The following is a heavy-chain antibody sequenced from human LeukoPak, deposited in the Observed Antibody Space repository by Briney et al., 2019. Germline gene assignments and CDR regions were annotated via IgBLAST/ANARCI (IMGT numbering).Heavy chain of an antibody. Sequence: GGSLRLSCAASGFTVSSNYMSWVRQAPGKGLEWVSVIYSGGSTYYADSVKGRFTISRDNAKNSLYLQMNSLRAEDTAVYYCARVDPMSSGYYYESLWGQGTLVTVSS. CDR2: IYSGGST. J-gene: IGHJ4*02. CDR1: GFTVSSNY. CDR3: ARVDPMSSGYYYESL. V-gene: IGHV3-53*01. D-gene: IGHD3-22*01.